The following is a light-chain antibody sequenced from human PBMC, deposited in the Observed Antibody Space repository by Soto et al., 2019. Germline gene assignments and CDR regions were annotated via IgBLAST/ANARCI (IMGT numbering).Light chain of an antibody. CDR2: SDN. Sequence: QSVLTQPPSASETPGQRVTISCSGSSSNIGSNTVNWYQQLPGTAPKVLIYSDNQRPSGVPDRFSGSKSGTSASLAISGLQSEDEADYYCAAWDDSLNGWVFGGGTKLTVL. V-gene: IGLV1-44*01. J-gene: IGLJ3*02. CDR1: SSNIGSNT. CDR3: AAWDDSLNGWV.